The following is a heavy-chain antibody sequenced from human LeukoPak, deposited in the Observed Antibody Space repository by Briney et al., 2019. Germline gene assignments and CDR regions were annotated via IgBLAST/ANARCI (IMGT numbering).Heavy chain of an antibody. D-gene: IGHD3-16*02. J-gene: IGHJ6*02. CDR1: GFTFTNYW. CDR2: INADGSVE. V-gene: IGHV3-7*01. Sequence: GGSLRLSCAASGFTFTNYWMAWVRQAPGKGLEWVANINADGSVEYLVDSVQGRFSISRDNAKDQLYLQMNSLRAEDTAVYYCATYRVSHGMDVWGQGTTATVSS. CDR3: ATYRVSHGMDV.